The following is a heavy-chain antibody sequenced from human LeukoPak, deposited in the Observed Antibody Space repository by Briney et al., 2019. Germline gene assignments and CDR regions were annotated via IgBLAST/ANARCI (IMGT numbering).Heavy chain of an antibody. J-gene: IGHJ4*02. Sequence: SVKVSCKASGGTFLSYAINWVRQAPGQGLEWMGGIIPIFVKATYAQNFQGRLTITADESTSTAYMELSSLRSEDTAMFYCARSPTTVTTLDYWGQGTLVTVSS. CDR3: ARSPTTVTTLDY. CDR2: IIPIFVKA. CDR1: GGTFLSYA. D-gene: IGHD4-11*01. V-gene: IGHV1-69*13.